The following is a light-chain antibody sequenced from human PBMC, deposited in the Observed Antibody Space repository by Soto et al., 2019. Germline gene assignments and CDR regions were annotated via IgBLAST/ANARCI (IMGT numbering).Light chain of an antibody. CDR1: SSNIGSNT. CDR3: AAWDDSLNVVV. V-gene: IGLV1-44*01. Sequence: QSVLTQPPSASGTPGQRVTISCSGSSSNIGSNTVNWYQQLPGTAPKLLIYSNNQRPSGVPDRFSGSKSGTSASLAISGLQSEVEADYYCAAWDDSLNVVVFGGGTKVTVL. CDR2: SNN. J-gene: IGLJ2*01.